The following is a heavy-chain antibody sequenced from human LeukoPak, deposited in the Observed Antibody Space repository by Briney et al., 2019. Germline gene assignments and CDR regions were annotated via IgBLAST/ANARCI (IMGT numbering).Heavy chain of an antibody. CDR1: GFTFSTYA. D-gene: IGHD2-2*01. V-gene: IGHV3-30*03. J-gene: IGHJ4*02. Sequence: GRSLRLSCAASGFTFSTYAMHWVRQGPGKGLEWVAVILHDGSNKYNADSSKGRFTISGDNSKNTVYLQMNSLRAEDTAVYYCVRDSGNYHDCSRTSCYLGYWGQGTLVTVTS. CDR2: ILHDGSNK. CDR3: VRDSGNYHDCSRTSCYLGY.